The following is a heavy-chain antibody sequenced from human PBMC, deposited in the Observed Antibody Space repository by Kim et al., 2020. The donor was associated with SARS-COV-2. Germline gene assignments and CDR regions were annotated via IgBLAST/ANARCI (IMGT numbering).Heavy chain of an antibody. CDR3: ARAGIAEGYAFDI. J-gene: IGHJ3*02. D-gene: IGHD6-13*01. Sequence: SETLSLTCTVSGGSISSYYWSWIRQPPGKGLEWIGYIYYSGSTNYNPSLKSRVTISVDTSKNQFSLKLSSVTAADTAVYYCARAGIAEGYAFDIWGQGTMVTVSS. CDR2: IYYSGST. CDR1: GGSISSYY. V-gene: IGHV4-59*01.